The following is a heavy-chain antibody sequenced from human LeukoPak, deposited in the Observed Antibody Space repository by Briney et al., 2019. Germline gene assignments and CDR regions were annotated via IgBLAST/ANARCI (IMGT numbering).Heavy chain of an antibody. CDR3: ARDPGY. V-gene: IGHV3-30*01. CDR2: ISYDGSNK. Sequence: GGSLRLSCAASGFTFSSYAMHWVRQAPGKGLEWVAVISYDGSNKYYADSVKGRFTISRDNSKNTLYLQMNSLRAEDTAVYYCARDPGYWGQGTLVTVFS. J-gene: IGHJ4*02. CDR1: GFTFSSYA.